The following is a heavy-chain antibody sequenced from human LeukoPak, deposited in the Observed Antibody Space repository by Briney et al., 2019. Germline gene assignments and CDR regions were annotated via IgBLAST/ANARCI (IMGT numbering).Heavy chain of an antibody. CDR1: GGSIGSYY. D-gene: IGHD3-22*01. V-gene: IGHV4-59*01. Sequence: SETLSLTCTVSGGSIGSYYWIWIRQPPGKGLEWIGYIYYSGSTNYNPSLKSRVTISVDTSKNQFSLKLSSVTAADTAVYYCARRRYYDSSGYDYAFDIWGQGTMVTVSS. J-gene: IGHJ3*02. CDR2: IYYSGST. CDR3: ARRRYYDSSGYDYAFDI.